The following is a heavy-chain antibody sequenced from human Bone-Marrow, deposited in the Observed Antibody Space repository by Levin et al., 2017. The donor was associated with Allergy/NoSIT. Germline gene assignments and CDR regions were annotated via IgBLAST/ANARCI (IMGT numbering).Heavy chain of an antibody. J-gene: IGHJ3*02. CDR1: GDTFSSYG. CDR3: ARETLGHDAFDI. D-gene: IGHD3-16*01. CDR2: IIPIFGTV. V-gene: IGHV1-69*13. Sequence: GASVKVSCKAYGDTFSSYGINWVRQAPGQGLEWMGGIIPIFGTVNYAQKIQGRVTITADESATTGYMEVSRLRSEDTAVYFCARETLGHDAFDIWGPGTMVTVSS.